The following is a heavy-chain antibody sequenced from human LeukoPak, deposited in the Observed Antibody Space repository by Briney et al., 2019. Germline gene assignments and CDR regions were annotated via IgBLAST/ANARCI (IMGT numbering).Heavy chain of an antibody. CDR2: IIPIFGTA. CDR3: AGDLGYCTNGVCRYYMDV. CDR1: GGTYSSYA. Sequence: EASVKVSCKASGGTYSSYAISWVRQAPGQGLEWMGGIIPIFGTANYAQKFQGRVTITTDESTSTAYMELSSLRSEDTAVYYCAGDLGYCTNGVCRYYMDVWGKGTTVTVSS. D-gene: IGHD2-8*01. V-gene: IGHV1-69*05. J-gene: IGHJ6*03.